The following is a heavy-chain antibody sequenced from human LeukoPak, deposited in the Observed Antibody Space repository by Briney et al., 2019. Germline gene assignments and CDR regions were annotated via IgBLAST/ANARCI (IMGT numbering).Heavy chain of an antibody. D-gene: IGHD6-19*01. CDR3: ARRSGIAVAGAFDY. Sequence: GGSLRLSCTASGFTFSNYGMHWVRQAPGKGLEWVAFIRYDGSKKYYTDSVKGRFTISRDNSKNTLYLQMNSLRAEDTAVYYCARRSGIAVAGAFDYWGQGTLVTVSS. CDR1: GFTFSNYG. CDR2: IRYDGSKK. J-gene: IGHJ4*02. V-gene: IGHV3-30*02.